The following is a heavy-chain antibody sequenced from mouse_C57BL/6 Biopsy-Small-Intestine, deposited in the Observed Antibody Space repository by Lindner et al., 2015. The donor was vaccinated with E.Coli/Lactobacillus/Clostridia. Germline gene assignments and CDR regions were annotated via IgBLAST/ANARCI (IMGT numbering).Heavy chain of an antibody. V-gene: IGHV1-82*01. Sequence: VQLQESGPELVKPGASVKISCKASGYAFSSSWMNWVKQRPGKGLEWIGRIYPGDGDTNYNGKFKGKATLTADKSSSTAYMQLSSLTSEDSAVYFCARSLLMDFDYWGQGTTLTVSS. CDR1: GYAFSSSW. CDR3: ARSLLMDFDY. CDR2: IYPGDGDT. D-gene: IGHD2-3*01. J-gene: IGHJ2*01.